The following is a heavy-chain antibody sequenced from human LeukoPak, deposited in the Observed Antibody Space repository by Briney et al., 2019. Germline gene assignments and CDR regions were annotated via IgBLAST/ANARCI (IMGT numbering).Heavy chain of an antibody. V-gene: IGHV3-11*04. D-gene: IGHD3-22*01. CDR2: ISSSGSTI. CDR3: GYDSSGYYSDY. CDR1: GFTFSDYY. J-gene: IGHJ4*02. Sequence: GGSLRLSCAASGFTFSDYYMSWIRQAPGKGLEWVSYISSSGSTIYYADSVKGRLTISRDNAKNSLYLQMNSLRAEDTAVYYCGYDSSGYYSDYWGQGTLVTVSS.